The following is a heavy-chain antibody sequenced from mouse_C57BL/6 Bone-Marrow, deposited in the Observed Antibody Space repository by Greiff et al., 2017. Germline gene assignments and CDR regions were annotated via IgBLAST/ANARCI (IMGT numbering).Heavy chain of an antibody. J-gene: IGHJ4*01. CDR3: ASGYY. CDR1: GYTFTSYW. CDR2: IYPSDSYT. V-gene: IGHV1-69*01. Sequence: VQLQESGAELVMPGASVKLSCKASGYTFTSYWMHWVKQRPGQGLEWIGEIYPSDSYTNYNQKFKGKSTLTVDKSSSKAYMQLSSLTSEDSAVYYCASGYYWGQGTSVTVSS.